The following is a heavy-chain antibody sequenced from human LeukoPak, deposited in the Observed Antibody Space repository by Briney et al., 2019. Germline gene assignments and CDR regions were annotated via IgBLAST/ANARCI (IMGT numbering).Heavy chain of an antibody. CDR3: GPMDCSSTSCYIGY. J-gene: IGHJ4*02. V-gene: IGHV3-21*01. CDR2: ISSSSSYI. Sequence: GGSLRLSCAASGFTFSSYSMNWVRQAPGKGLEWVSSISSSSSYIYYADSVKGRFTISRDNAKNSLYLQMNSLRAEDTAVYYCGPMDCSSTSCYIGYWGQGTLVTVSS. D-gene: IGHD2-2*02. CDR1: GFTFSSYS.